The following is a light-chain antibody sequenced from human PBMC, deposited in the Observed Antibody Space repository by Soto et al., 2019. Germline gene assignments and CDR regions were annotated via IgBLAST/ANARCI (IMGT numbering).Light chain of an antibody. V-gene: IGKV1-5*03. Sequence: TIRIRACQTLSSWLAWYQQKPGKAPKLLIYKASTLKSGVPSRFSGSGSGTEFTLTICSRQRDDFATYYCQPYNSYLGTCGQGTKV. CDR2: KAS. J-gene: IGKJ1*01. CDR3: QPYNSYLGT. CDR1: QTLSSW.